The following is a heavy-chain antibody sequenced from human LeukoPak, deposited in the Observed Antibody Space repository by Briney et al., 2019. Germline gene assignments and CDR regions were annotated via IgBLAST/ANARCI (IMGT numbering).Heavy chain of an antibody. J-gene: IGHJ4*02. V-gene: IGHV3-15*01. CDR2: IKSKTDGGTT. CDR3: TTGPGGYYYVLAY. Sequence: GGSLRLSCAASGFTFRNAWMSWVRQAPGKGLEWVGRIKSKTDGGTTDYAAPVKGRFTISRDDSKNTRYLQMNSLKTEDTAVYYCTTGPGGYYYVLAYWGQGTLVTVSS. CDR1: GFTFRNAW. D-gene: IGHD3-22*01.